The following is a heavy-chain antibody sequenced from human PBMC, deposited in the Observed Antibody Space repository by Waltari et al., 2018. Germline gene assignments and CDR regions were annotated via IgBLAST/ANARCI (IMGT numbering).Heavy chain of an antibody. CDR3: ARERPSIAARRGFDY. D-gene: IGHD6-6*01. V-gene: IGHV3-48*04. J-gene: IGHJ4*02. CDR1: GFTFSSYS. CDR2: ISSSSSTI. Sequence: EVQLVESGGGLVQPGGSLRLSCAASGFTFSSYSMNWVRQAPGKGLEWVSYISSSSSTINYADSEKGRFTISRDNAKNSLYLQMNSLRAEDTAVYYCARERPSIAARRGFDYWGQGTLVTVSS.